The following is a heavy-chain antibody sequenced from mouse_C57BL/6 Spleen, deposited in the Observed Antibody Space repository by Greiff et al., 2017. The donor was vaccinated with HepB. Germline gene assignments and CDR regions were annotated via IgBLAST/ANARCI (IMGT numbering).Heavy chain of an antibody. J-gene: IGHJ2*01. Sequence: EVKLMESGGGLVKPGGSLKLSCAASGFTFSSYAMSWVRQTPEKRLEWVATISDGGSYTYYPDNVKGRFTISRDNAKNNLYLQMSHLKSEDTAMYYCARAGTQDYVDYWGQGTTLTVSS. CDR2: ISDGGSYT. CDR1: GFTFSSYA. D-gene: IGHD3-3*01. V-gene: IGHV5-4*03. CDR3: ARAGTQDYVDY.